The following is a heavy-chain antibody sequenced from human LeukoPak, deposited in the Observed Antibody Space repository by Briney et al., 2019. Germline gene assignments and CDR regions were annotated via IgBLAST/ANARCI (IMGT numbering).Heavy chain of an antibody. J-gene: IGHJ4*02. CDR2: IGSSGSAI. Sequence: PGGSLSLSCAVSGFAFSSYDMNWVRQAPGKGLEWVSYIGSSGSAIYYADSAKGRFTISRDNARNSLYLQMNSLRVEDTAVYYCARVGYYWNLFDYWGQGTLVTVSS. D-gene: IGHD1-20*01. CDR3: ARVGYYWNLFDY. V-gene: IGHV3-48*03. CDR1: GFAFSSYD.